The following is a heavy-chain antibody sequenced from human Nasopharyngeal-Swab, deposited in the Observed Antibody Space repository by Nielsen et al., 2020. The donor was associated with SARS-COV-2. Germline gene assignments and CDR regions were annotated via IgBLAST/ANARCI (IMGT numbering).Heavy chain of an antibody. Sequence: GESLKISCAASGFTFSSYWMSWVRQAPGKGLEWVANIKQDGSEKYYVDSVKGRFTISRDNAKNSLYLQMNSLRAEDTAVYYCARGGYCSSPSCYFGIQNRVDYWGQGTLVTVSS. CDR2: IKQDGSEK. CDR1: GFTFSSYW. D-gene: IGHD2-2*01. J-gene: IGHJ4*02. CDR3: ARGGYCSSPSCYFGIQNRVDY. V-gene: IGHV3-7*05.